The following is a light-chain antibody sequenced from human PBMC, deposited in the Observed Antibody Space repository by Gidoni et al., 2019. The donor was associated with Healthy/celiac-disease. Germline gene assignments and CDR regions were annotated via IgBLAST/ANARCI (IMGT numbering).Light chain of an antibody. J-gene: IGKJ2*01. CDR3: QQYGSSPRYT. CDR1: QSVSSSY. CDR2: GAS. Sequence: ELVLTQSPGTLYLSPGERATLSCRASQSVSSSYLAWYQQKPGQAPRLLIYGASSRATGIPDRFSGGGSGTDFTLTISRLEPEDFAVYYCQQYGSSPRYTFGQGTKLEIK. V-gene: IGKV3-20*01.